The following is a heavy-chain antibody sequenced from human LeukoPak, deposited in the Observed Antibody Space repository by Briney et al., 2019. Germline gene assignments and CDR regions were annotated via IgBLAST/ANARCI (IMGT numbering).Heavy chain of an antibody. J-gene: IGHJ4*02. V-gene: IGHV6-1*01. CDR3: ARGNGYPFDY. CDR1: VDSLSSNSAT. CDR2: TYYRSKWYN. D-gene: IGHD1-1*01. Sequence: SQTLSLTSAISVDSLSSNSATWNCVRQSPSRGLEWLGRTYYRSKWYNDYAVSVIGRVTINPDASKKQFSLQLNSVTPEDTAMYYCARGNGYPFDYWGQGNLVTVSS.